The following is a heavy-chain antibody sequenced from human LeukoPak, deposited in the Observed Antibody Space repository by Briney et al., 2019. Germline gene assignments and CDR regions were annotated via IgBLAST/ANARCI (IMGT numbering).Heavy chain of an antibody. D-gene: IGHD6-13*01. CDR2: INHSGST. CDR3: ARAAGWLDP. J-gene: IGHJ5*02. CDR1: GGSFSGYY. Sequence: SETLSLTCAVYGGSFSGYYWSWIRQPPGKGLEWIGEINHSGSTNYNPSLKSRVTISVDTSKNQFSLKLSSVTAADTAVYYCARAAGWLDPWGQGTLVIVSS. V-gene: IGHV4-34*01.